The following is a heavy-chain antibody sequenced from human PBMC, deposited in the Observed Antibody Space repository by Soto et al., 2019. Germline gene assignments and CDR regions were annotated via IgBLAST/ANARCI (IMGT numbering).Heavy chain of an antibody. CDR1: GFTVSSHY. D-gene: IGHD4-17*01. Sequence: GGSLRLSCAASGFTVSSHYMSWVRQTPGKGLEWVSILYASDSTFYADSVEGRFTISRDNSKNTVYLQLNSLRAEDTAVYYCATTVTRLIAFDGWGQGTMVTVSS. V-gene: IGHV3-53*01. J-gene: IGHJ3*01. CDR3: ATTVTRLIAFDG. CDR2: LYASDST.